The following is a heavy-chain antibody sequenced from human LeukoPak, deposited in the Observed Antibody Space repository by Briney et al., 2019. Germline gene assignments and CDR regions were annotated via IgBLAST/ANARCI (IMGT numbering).Heavy chain of an antibody. CDR1: GGTFSSYA. Sequence: GASVKVSCKASGGTFSSYAISWVRQAPGQGLEWMGRIIPILGIANYAQKFQGRVTITADKSTSTAYMELSSLRSEDTAVYYCARGDTAMETNDYWGQGTLVTVSS. D-gene: IGHD5-18*01. CDR2: IIPILGIA. V-gene: IGHV1-69*04. CDR3: ARGDTAMETNDY. J-gene: IGHJ4*02.